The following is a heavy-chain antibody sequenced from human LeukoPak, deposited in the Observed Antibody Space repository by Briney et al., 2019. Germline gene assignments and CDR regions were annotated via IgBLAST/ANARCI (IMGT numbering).Heavy chain of an antibody. CDR3: ARRYDSFDY. CDR2: IYPGNSDT. V-gene: IGHV5-51*01. CDR1: GYSFSSYW. D-gene: IGHD3-22*01. J-gene: IGHJ4*02. Sequence: GESLKISCKGSGYSFSSYWIGWVRQKPGKGLEWMGIIYPGNSDTRYSPSFQGQVTISADKSISTAYLQWGSLKASDTAMYYCARRYDSFDYWGQGTLVTVSS.